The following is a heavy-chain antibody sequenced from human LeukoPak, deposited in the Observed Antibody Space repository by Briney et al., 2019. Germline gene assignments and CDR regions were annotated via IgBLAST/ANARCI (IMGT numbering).Heavy chain of an antibody. D-gene: IGHD1-26*01. V-gene: IGHV3-30*04. CDR1: GFTFSSYA. Sequence: SLKISCAASGFTFSSYAMHWVRQAPGKGLEWVAVISYDGSNKYYADSVKGRFTISRDNSKNTLYLQMNSLRAEDTAVYYCAKVHLRIEIYAFDVWGQGTMVTVSS. CDR2: ISYDGSNK. J-gene: IGHJ3*01. CDR3: AKVHLRIEIYAFDV.